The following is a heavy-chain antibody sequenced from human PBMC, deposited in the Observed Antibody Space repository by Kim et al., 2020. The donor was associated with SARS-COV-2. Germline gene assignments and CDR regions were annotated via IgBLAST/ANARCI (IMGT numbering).Heavy chain of an antibody. D-gene: IGHD2-2*01. CDR2: ISSDSGTI. CDR1: GFTFSSYS. Sequence: GGSLRLSCAASGFTFSSYSMDWVRQAPGKGLEWVSYISSDSGTIYYAGSVKGRFTSSRDNAKNSLYLQMNSLRDEDTAVYYCARGAPSKANYFDDWGQGTLVTGSS. CDR3: ARGAPSKANYFDD. J-gene: IGHJ4*02. V-gene: IGHV3-48*02.